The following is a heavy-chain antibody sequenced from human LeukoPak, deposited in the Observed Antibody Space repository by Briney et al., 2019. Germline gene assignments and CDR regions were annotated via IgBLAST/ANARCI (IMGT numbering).Heavy chain of an antibody. CDR2: ISYDGSNK. Sequence: GGSLRLSCAASGFTFSSYAMHWVRQAPGKGLEWVAVISYDGSNKYYADSVKGRFTISRDNSKNTLYLQMNSLRAEDTAVYYCARAFSGSYYFDYGGQETLVTVPS. J-gene: IGHJ4*02. D-gene: IGHD1-26*01. CDR3: ARAFSGSYYFDY. CDR1: GFTFSSYA. V-gene: IGHV3-30*04.